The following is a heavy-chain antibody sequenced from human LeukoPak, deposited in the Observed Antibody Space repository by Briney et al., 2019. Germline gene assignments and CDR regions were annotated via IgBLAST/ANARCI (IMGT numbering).Heavy chain of an antibody. CDR1: GGSFSSYS. Sequence: SETLSLTCAVYGGSFSSYSWSWIRQPQGKGLEWIGEINNSGGTNSNPSLKSRVTILVDTSQNQFSLKLSSVTAADTAVYYCATERRYSSGRWDYYFDNWGQGTLVTVSS. CDR2: INNSGGT. J-gene: IGHJ4*02. CDR3: ATERRYSSGRWDYYFDN. V-gene: IGHV4-34*01. D-gene: IGHD6-19*01.